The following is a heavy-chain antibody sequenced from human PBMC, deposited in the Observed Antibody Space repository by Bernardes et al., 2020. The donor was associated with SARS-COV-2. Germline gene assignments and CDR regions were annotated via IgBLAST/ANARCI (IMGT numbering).Heavy chain of an antibody. J-gene: IGHJ3*01. Sequence: ASVKVSCMASGYTVTGYYIHWVRQAPGQGLEWMGRISPNSGGTDYAQKFQGRVTMSRDTSISTAYMQLSGLESDDTAVYYCARDFTNTFNAFDVWGQGTMVTVSS. V-gene: IGHV1-2*02. CDR3: ARDFTNTFNAFDV. CDR2: ISPNSGGT. D-gene: IGHD2-2*01. CDR1: GYTVTGYY.